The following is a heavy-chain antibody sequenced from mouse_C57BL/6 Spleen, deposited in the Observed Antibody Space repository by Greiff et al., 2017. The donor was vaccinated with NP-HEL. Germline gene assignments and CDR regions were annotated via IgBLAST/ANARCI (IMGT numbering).Heavy chain of an antibody. Sequence: EVQRVESGGGLVQPKGSLKLSCAASGFSFNTYAMNWVRQAPGKGLEWVARIRSKSNNYATYYADSVKDRFTISRDDSESMLYLQMNHLKTEDTAMYYCGRRDYGSSSYAMDYWGQGTSVTVSS. CDR2: IRSKSNNYAT. V-gene: IGHV10-1*01. CDR3: GRRDYGSSSYAMDY. CDR1: GFSFNTYA. J-gene: IGHJ4*01. D-gene: IGHD1-1*01.